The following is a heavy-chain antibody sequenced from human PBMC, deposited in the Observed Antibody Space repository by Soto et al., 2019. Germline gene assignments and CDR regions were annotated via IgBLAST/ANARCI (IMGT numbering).Heavy chain of an antibody. CDR1: GYTFTIYG. CDR3: ARDLGY. D-gene: IGHD3-3*01. Sequence: ASLKVSFKASGYTFTIYGISWLLQAPGQGLEWMGLISAYNGNTNYAQKLQGRVTMNTDTSKSTEYMEMRSLRSDDTDVYYCARDLGYWGKGTVVSLSS. J-gene: IGHJ4*02. V-gene: IGHV1-18*01. CDR2: ISAYNGNT.